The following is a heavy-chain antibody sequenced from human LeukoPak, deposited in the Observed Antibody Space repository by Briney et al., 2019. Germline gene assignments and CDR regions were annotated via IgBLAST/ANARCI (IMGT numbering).Heavy chain of an antibody. CDR3: ARDTDDPRRYFDC. V-gene: IGHV3-48*03. CDR2: ISGSGSTI. D-gene: IGHD3-3*01. Sequence: GGSLRLSCAAYGFSFSSYEMNWVRQAPGKGLEWVSYISGSGSTISYADSVKGRFTISRDNARNSLYLQMNSLRAEDTAVYYCARDTDDPRRYFDCWGQGTLVIVSS. CDR1: GFSFSSYE. J-gene: IGHJ4*02.